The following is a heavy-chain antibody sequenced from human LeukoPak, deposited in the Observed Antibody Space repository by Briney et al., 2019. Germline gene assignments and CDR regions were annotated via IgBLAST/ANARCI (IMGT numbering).Heavy chain of an antibody. V-gene: IGHV3-21*01. D-gene: IGHD6-13*01. J-gene: IGHJ6*02. Sequence: GGSLRLSCAASGFTFSSYSMNRVRQAPGKGLEWVSSISSSSSYIYYADSVKGRFTISRDNAKNSLYLQMNSLRAEDTAVYYCARDWSIAAAGTPPNYGMDVWGQGTTVTVSS. CDR3: ARDWSIAAAGTPPNYGMDV. CDR2: ISSSSSYI. CDR1: GFTFSSYS.